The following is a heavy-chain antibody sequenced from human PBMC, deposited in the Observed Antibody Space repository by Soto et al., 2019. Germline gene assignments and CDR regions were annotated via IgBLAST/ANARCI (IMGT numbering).Heavy chain of an antibody. V-gene: IGHV3-11*01. CDR3: ARDVSLRFWGWLPADDAFDI. CDR1: GFTFSDYY. CDR2: ISSSGSTI. D-gene: IGHD3-3*01. Sequence: PGGSLRLSCAASGFTFSDYYMSWIRQAPGKGLEWVSYISSSGSTIYYADSVKGRFTISRDNAKNSLYLQMNSLRAEDTAVYYCARDVSLRFWGWLPADDAFDIWGQGTMVTVSS. J-gene: IGHJ3*02.